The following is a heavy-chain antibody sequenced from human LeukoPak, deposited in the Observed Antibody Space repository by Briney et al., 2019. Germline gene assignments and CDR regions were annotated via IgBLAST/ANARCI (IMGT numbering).Heavy chain of an antibody. CDR3: VRGAAGYDSWSGYYDY. CDR2: ITSNGGTT. Sequence: PGGSLRLSCSASGFTFSSYTMHWVRQAPGKGLEFVSSITSNGGTTYYADSVRGRFTISRDNSKNMLYLQMSGLRAEDTAVYYCVRGAAGYDSWSGYYDYWGQGTLVTVSS. D-gene: IGHD3-3*01. CDR1: GFTFSSYT. V-gene: IGHV3-64D*09. J-gene: IGHJ4*02.